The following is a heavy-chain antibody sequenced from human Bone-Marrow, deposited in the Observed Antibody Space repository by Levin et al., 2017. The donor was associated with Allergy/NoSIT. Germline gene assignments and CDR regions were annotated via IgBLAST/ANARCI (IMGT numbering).Heavy chain of an antibody. CDR3: AKEGPLEGYFDWLSPGAFDI. J-gene: IGHJ3*02. D-gene: IGHD3-9*01. Sequence: GGSLRLSCAASGFTFDDYAMHWVRQAPGKGLEWVSGISWNSGSIGYADSVKGRFTISRDNAKNSLYLQMNSLRAEDTALYYCAKEGPLEGYFDWLSPGAFDIWGQGTMVTVSS. CDR2: ISWNSGSI. CDR1: GFTFDDYA. V-gene: IGHV3-9*01.